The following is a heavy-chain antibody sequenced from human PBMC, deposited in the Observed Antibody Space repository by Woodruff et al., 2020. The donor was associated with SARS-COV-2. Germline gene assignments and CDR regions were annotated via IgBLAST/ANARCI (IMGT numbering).Heavy chain of an antibody. V-gene: IGHV5-10-1*01. Sequence: NYSPSFQGHVTISADKSISTAYLQWSSLKASDTAMYYCARGSPTYCSGGSCYFDYWGQGTLVTVSS. J-gene: IGHJ4*02. CDR3: ARGSPTYCSGGSCYFDY. D-gene: IGHD2-15*01.